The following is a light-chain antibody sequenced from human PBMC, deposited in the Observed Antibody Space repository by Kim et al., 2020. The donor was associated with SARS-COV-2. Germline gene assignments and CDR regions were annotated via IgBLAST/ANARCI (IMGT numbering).Light chain of an antibody. CDR3: QQRTNWPFT. J-gene: IGKJ4*01. CDR1: QSVGTY. CDR2: DAS. Sequence: EIVLTQSPVTLSLSPGERATLSCRASQSVGTYLAWYQRKPGQAPRLFIYDASNRATGIPARFSGSGSGTDFTLTISSLEPEDFAVYYCQQRTNWPFTFGGGTKVDIK. V-gene: IGKV3-11*01.